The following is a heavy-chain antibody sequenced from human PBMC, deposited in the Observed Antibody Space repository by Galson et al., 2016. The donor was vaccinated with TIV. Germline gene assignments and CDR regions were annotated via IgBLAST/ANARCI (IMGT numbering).Heavy chain of an antibody. CDR2: INTATGYT. Sequence: SVKVSCKASGYTFTSYGIHWMRQAPGQRLEWMGWINTATGYTKYSQTFQDRITITRDTSASKAYMELSSLISEDTATYYCARLGYCSSMSCFQFDPWGQGTLVSVSS. CDR1: GYTFTSYG. D-gene: IGHD2-2*01. V-gene: IGHV1-3*04. CDR3: ARLGYCSSMSCFQFDP. J-gene: IGHJ5*02.